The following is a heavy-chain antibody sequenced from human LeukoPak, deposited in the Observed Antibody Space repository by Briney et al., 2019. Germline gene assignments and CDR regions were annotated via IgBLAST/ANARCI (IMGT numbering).Heavy chain of an antibody. CDR1: VASISRSY. CDR3: AREVFKSSPQYDSQ. D-gene: IGHD3-22*01. CDR2: IYSAKTT. V-gene: IGHV4-4*08. J-gene: IGHJ1*01. Sequence: PSETLSLTCTVSVASISRSYWSWIRQFPGKELQWIGYIYSAKTTIYNPSLNSRATISADTSNNRVSLHLTSVTAADTAVYFCAREVFKSSPQYDSQWGQGTLVTVTS.